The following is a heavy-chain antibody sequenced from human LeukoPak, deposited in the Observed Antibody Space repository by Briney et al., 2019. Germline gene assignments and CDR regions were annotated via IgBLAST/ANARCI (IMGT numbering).Heavy chain of an antibody. CDR3: ARGGSK. D-gene: IGHD3-16*01. Sequence: SETQSLTCTVSGDSISSGGYFWTWIRQHPGKGLEWIGYMYNSGKTYYNPSLKSRVILSIDTSKNQFSLNVSSVTAADTAVYYCARGGSKWGQGTLVTVSS. CDR2: MYNSGKT. V-gene: IGHV4-31*03. J-gene: IGHJ4*02. CDR1: GDSISSGGYF.